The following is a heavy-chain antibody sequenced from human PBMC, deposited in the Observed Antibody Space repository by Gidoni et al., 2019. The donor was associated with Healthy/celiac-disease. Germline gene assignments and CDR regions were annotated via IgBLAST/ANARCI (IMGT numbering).Heavy chain of an antibody. J-gene: IGHJ4*02. V-gene: IGHV3-15*01. CDR1: GFTFRNAW. CDR3: TTELSGENIDY. D-gene: IGHD1-26*01. CDR2: IKSKTDGGTT. Sequence: EVQLVESGGGLVKPGGSLRLPCAASGFTFRNAWMSWVRQAPGKGLEWVGRIKSKTDGGTTDYAAPVKGRFTISRDDSKNTLYLQMNSLKTEDTAVYYCTTELSGENIDYWGQGTLVTVSS.